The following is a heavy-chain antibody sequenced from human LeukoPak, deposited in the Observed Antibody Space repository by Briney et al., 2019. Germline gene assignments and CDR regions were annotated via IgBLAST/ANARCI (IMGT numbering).Heavy chain of an antibody. V-gene: IGHV3-74*01. CDR3: ARDSSAYYYVQNYFDY. Sequence: AGSLRLSCAASGFTFSSYWMHWVRQAPGQGLVWVSRINSDGRSTSYADSVKGRFTISRDNAKNSLSLQMNSLRAEDTAVYYCARDSSAYYYVQNYFDYWGQGTLVSVSS. CDR1: GFTFSSYW. CDR2: INSDGRST. J-gene: IGHJ4*02. D-gene: IGHD3-22*01.